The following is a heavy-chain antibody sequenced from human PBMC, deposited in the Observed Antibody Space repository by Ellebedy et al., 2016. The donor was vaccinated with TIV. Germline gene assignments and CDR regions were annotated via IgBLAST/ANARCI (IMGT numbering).Heavy chain of an antibody. CDR1: GFTFSSYA. CDR3: ARYSSGSYLRYFDY. Sequence: GGSLRLXXAASGFTFSSYAMHWVRQAPGKGLEWVAVISYDGSNKYYADSVKGRFTISRDNSKNTLYLQMNSLRAEDTAVYYCARYSSGSYLRYFDYWGQGILVTVSS. V-gene: IGHV3-30-3*01. D-gene: IGHD1-26*01. CDR2: ISYDGSNK. J-gene: IGHJ4*02.